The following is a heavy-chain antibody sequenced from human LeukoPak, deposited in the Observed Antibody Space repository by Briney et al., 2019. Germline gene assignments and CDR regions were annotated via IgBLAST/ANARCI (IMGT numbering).Heavy chain of an antibody. Sequence: GGSLRLSCAASGFTFSSYSMNWVRQAPWKGLEWVSSISSSSSYIYYADSVKGRFTISRDNAKNSLYLQMNSLRAEDTAVYYCARESIGGYDYYWGQGTLVTVSS. CDR2: ISSSSSYI. J-gene: IGHJ4*02. CDR1: GFTFSSYS. V-gene: IGHV3-21*01. CDR3: ARESIGGYDYY. D-gene: IGHD5-12*01.